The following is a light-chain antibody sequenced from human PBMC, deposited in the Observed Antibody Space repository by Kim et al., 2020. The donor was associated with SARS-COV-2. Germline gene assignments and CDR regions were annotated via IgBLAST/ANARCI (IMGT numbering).Light chain of an antibody. V-gene: IGLV6-57*03. J-gene: IGLJ2*01. CDR3: QSYDNNNCVV. CDR1: SGSIASNY. CDR2: EDK. Sequence: KTVTISCTRSSGSIASNYVQWYQQRPGSAPTTVIYEDKQTPSGVPDRFSGSLDSSSNSASLTISGLKTDDEADYYCQSYDNNNCVVFGGGTQLTVL.